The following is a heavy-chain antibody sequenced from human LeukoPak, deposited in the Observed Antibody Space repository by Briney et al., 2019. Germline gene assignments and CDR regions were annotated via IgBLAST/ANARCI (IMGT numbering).Heavy chain of an antibody. CDR2: INHSGST. J-gene: IGHJ4*02. CDR1: GGSFSGYY. CDR3: ARVRRGFDY. V-gene: IGHV4-34*01. D-gene: IGHD3-10*01. Sequence: PSETRSLTCAVYGGSFSGYYWSWIRQPPGKGLEWIGEINHSGSTNYNPSLKSRVTISVDTSKNQFSLKLSSVTAADTAVYYCARVRRGFDYWGQGTLVTVSS.